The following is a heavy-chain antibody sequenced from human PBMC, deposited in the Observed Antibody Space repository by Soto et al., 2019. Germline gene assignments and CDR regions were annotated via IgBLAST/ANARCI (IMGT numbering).Heavy chain of an antibody. CDR1: GGSISSGGYY. CDR2: IYYSGST. Sequence: SETLSLTCTASGGSISSGGYYWSWIRQHPGKGLEWIGYIYYSGSTYYNPSLKSRVTISVDTSKNQFSLKLSSVTAADTAVYYCARAGNGITIFGVVITYFDYWGQGTLVTVSS. D-gene: IGHD3-3*01. CDR3: ARAGNGITIFGVVITYFDY. J-gene: IGHJ4*02. V-gene: IGHV4-31*03.